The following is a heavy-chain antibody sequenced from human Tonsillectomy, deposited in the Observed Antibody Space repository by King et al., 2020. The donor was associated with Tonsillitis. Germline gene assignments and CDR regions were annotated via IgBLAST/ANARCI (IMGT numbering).Heavy chain of an antibody. V-gene: IGHV3-7*04. CDR3: ARDQGYSSFDY. Sequence: VQLVESGGGLVQPGGNVRLSCAASGFTFSASWMTWVRQGPGKGLEWVATTKPDGSEHWYVDSVKGRFTLSRDNAKNSVYLQMTSLRAEDTAVYYCARDQGYSSFDYWGQGTLVTVSS. D-gene: IGHD2-21*01. CDR1: GFTFSASW. CDR2: TKPDGSEH. J-gene: IGHJ4*02.